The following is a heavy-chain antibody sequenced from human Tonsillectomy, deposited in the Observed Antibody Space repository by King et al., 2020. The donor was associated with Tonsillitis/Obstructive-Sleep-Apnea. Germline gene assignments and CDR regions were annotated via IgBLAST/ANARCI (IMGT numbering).Heavy chain of an antibody. D-gene: IGHD3-3*01. CDR2: INHSGST. CDR1: GGSFSGYY. V-gene: IGHV4-34*01. CDR3: ARVLRFLEWFPYMDV. J-gene: IGHJ6*03. Sequence: VQLPQWGAGLLKPSETLSLTCAVYGGSFSGYYWSWIRQPPGKGLEWIGEINHSGSTNYNPSLKSRVTISVDTSKNQFSLKLSSVTAADTAVYYCARVLRFLEWFPYMDVWGKGTRVTVSS.